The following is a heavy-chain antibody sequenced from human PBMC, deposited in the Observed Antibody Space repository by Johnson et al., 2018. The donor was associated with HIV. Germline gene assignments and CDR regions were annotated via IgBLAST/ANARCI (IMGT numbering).Heavy chain of an antibody. D-gene: IGHD1-1*01. J-gene: IGHJ3*02. CDR2: ISNDGSNT. CDR1: GFTFSDYS. Sequence: HVQLVESGGTVVQPGRSQRLSCAASGFTFSDYSMHWVRQAPGKGLEWVAIISNDGSNTYFADSVKGRFTISRDNFKNTVYLQMNSLRTVDTAVYYCARGYTWNDVSIWGQGTMVTVSS. V-gene: IGHV3-30*01. CDR3: ARGYTWNDVSI.